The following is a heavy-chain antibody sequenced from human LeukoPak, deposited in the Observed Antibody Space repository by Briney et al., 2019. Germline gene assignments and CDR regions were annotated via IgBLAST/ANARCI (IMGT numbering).Heavy chain of an antibody. V-gene: IGHV1-46*01. CDR2: INPSGGST. CDR3: AGSLGYCTSNVCYLKY. D-gene: IGHD2-8*01. Sequence: GASVKVSCKASGYTFTSYYMHWVRQAPGQGLEWMGIINPSGGSTSYAQKFQGRVTMTRDTSTSTVYMELSSLRSDDTAVYYCAGSLGYCTSNVCYLKYWGQGTLVTVSS. CDR1: GYTFTSYY. J-gene: IGHJ4*02.